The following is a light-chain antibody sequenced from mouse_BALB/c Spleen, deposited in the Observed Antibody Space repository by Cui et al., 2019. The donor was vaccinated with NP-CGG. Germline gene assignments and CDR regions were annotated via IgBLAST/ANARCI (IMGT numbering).Light chain of an antibody. V-gene: IGLV1*01. CDR2: GTN. J-gene: IGLJ1*01. CDR1: TGAITTSNY. Sequence: QAVVTQASALTTSPGEKVTLTCRSSTGAITTSNYANWVQEKPDHLFTGLIGGTNNRAPGVPARFSGSLIGDKAALTITGAQTGDEAIYFCALWYSNHWVFGGGTKLTVL. CDR3: ALWYSNHWV.